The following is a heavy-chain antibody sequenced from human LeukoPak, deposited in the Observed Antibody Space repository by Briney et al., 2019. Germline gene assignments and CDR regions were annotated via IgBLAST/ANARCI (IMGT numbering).Heavy chain of an antibody. CDR3: ARDYYYYDSSGYYHWYFDL. V-gene: IGHV4-59*01. J-gene: IGHJ2*01. CDR1: GGSISSYY. CDR2: IYYSGGT. Sequence: PSDTLSLTCTVSGGSISSYYWSWIRQPPGQGLEWIGYIYYSGGTTYNPSLMSRVTMSVDTSKNQFSLKLSSVTAADTAVYYCARDYYYYDSSGYYHWYFDLWGRGTLVTVSS. D-gene: IGHD3-22*01.